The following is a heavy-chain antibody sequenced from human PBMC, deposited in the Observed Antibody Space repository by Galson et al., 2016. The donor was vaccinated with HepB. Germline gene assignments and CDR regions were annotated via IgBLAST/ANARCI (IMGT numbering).Heavy chain of an antibody. D-gene: IGHD1-26*01. Sequence: SLRLSCAASGFTFSTFAMHWVRQAPGKGLEWVAVISHDGHTQYFGDSVRGRFTISRDNSMDTLYLQMDILTAEDTALYYCARAQWDENLDPWGQGTLVTVSS. J-gene: IGHJ5*02. V-gene: IGHV3-30*04. CDR1: GFTFSTFA. CDR3: ARAQWDENLDP. CDR2: ISHDGHTQ.